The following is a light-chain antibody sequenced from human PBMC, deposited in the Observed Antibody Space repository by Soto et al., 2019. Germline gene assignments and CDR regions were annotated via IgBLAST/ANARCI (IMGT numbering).Light chain of an antibody. CDR3: SSYTPTRAYG. J-gene: IGLJ1*01. CDR2: GVS. V-gene: IGLV2-14*01. Sequence: QSVLTQPASASGSHGQSVTISCTGTSSDVGGYNFVSGYRQPPAEAPKLILSGVSHRPSGVSDLFSGSKSGDTASLTISGLQAEDEADYYCSSYTPTRAYGFGPGTKVTVL. CDR1: SSDVGGYNF.